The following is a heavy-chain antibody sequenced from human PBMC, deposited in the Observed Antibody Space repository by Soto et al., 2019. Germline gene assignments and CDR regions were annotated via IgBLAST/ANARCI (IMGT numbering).Heavy chain of an antibody. D-gene: IGHD3-16*01. CDR2: INPKSGGT. Sequence: ASVKVSCKASGYTFSGYFIHWVRQAPGQGLEWMGWINPKSGGTNYAQNFQGRVTLTRDTSITTAYMEVNSLRSDDTAVYYCASVTFGGVVLAHWGQGTLVTVSS. CDR1: GYTFSGYF. CDR3: ASVTFGGVVLAH. V-gene: IGHV1-2*02. J-gene: IGHJ4*02.